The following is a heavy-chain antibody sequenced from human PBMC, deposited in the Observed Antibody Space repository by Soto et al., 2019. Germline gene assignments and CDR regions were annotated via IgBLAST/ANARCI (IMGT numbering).Heavy chain of an antibody. CDR3: AKLPEIGIFGRVERVWFDP. Sequence: SLRLSCAASGFTFSSYAMSWVRQAPGKGLDWVSAISASGDSIYFAHSVRGRFTISRDNSQNTVYLQMNSLRAEDTAVYYCAKLPEIGIFGRVERVWFDPWGQGTLVTVSS. CDR2: ISASGDSI. CDR1: GFTFSSYA. V-gene: IGHV3-23*01. J-gene: IGHJ5*02. D-gene: IGHD1-1*01.